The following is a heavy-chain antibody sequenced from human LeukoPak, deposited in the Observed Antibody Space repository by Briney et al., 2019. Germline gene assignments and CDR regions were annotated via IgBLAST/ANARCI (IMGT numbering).Heavy chain of an antibody. J-gene: IGHJ6*03. CDR3: ARDQITIVRGVIARSTDYYKNYYMDV. D-gene: IGHD3-10*01. CDR2: ISYDGSNK. V-gene: IGHV3-30*04. CDR1: GVTFSSYA. Sequence: RSLRLSSAASGVTFSSYAMHSVPQAPGKGLEWVAIISYDGSNKYYADSVKGRFTISRDNSKNTLYLQMNSLRAEDTAVYYCARDQITIVRGVIARSTDYYKNYYMDVWGKGTTVTVSS.